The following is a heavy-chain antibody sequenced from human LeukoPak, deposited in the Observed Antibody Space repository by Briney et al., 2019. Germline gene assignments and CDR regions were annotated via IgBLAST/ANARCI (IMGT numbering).Heavy chain of an antibody. V-gene: IGHV3-23*01. CDR1: GFTFSSCA. D-gene: IGHD2-2*02. CDR2: ISGSGGST. J-gene: IGHJ5*02. Sequence: GGSLRLSCSTSGFTFSSCAMSWARQAPGKGLEWVSAISGSGGSTNYADSVKGRFTISRDNSKNTLYLQMNSLRAEDTAVYYCLVVVAAAIEGVWFDPWGQGTLVTVSS. CDR3: LVVVAAAIEGVWFDP.